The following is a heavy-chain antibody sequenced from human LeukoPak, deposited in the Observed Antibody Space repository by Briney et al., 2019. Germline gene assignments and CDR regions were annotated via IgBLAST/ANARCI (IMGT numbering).Heavy chain of an antibody. CDR3: AKDPQGPLTYFDY. CDR2: IRGSGGGT. J-gene: IGHJ4*02. V-gene: IGHV3-23*01. D-gene: IGHD1-20*01. Sequence: GGSLRLSCAASGFTFNSYAMSWVRQAPGKGLEWVSAIRGSGGGTYYADSVKGRFTISRDNSKNALYLQMNSLRAEDTAVYYCAKDPQGPLTYFDYWGQGTLVTVSS. CDR1: GFTFNSYA.